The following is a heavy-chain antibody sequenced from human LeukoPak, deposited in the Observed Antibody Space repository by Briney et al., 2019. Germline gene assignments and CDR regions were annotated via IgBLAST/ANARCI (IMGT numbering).Heavy chain of an antibody. V-gene: IGHV3-23*01. CDR1: GFTFSSYG. Sequence: PGGSLRLSCAASGFTFSSYGMSWVRQAPGKGLEWVSAISGSGGSTYYADSVKGRFTISRDNSKNTPYLQMNSLRAEDTAVYFCAKSPVSSCRGSFCYPFDYWGQGNLVTVSS. CDR3: AKSPVSSCRGSFCYPFDY. CDR2: ISGSGGST. D-gene: IGHD2-15*01. J-gene: IGHJ4*02.